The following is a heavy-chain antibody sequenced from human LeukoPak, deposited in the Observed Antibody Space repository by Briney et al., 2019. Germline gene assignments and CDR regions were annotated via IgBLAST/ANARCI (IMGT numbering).Heavy chain of an antibody. CDR1: GFTFSSYS. V-gene: IGHV3-21*01. Sequence: GGSLRLSCAASGFTFSSYSMNWVRQAPGKGLEWVSSISSSSSYIYYADSVKGRFTISRDNAKNSLYLQMNSLRAEDTAVYYRASSKGLFIAAAVGAFDIWGQGTMVTVSS. J-gene: IGHJ3*02. CDR2: ISSSSSYI. D-gene: IGHD6-13*01. CDR3: ASSKGLFIAAAVGAFDI.